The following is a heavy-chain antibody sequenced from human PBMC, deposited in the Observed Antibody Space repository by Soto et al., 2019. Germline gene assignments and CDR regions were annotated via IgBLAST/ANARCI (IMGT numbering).Heavy chain of an antibody. CDR1: GFTVSINY. D-gene: IGHD6-13*01. CDR3: VRDVFLAAPGMGLYYGMDF. J-gene: IGHJ6*02. Sequence: PGGSLRLSCAVSGFTVSINYLSWVRQAPGKGLEWVSVILGGGTTYYADSVKGRFTISRDTSKNTLYLQMNSLRAEDTAVYYCVRDVFLAAPGMGLYYGMDFWGQRTTVTVSS. V-gene: IGHV3-53*01. CDR2: ILGGGTT.